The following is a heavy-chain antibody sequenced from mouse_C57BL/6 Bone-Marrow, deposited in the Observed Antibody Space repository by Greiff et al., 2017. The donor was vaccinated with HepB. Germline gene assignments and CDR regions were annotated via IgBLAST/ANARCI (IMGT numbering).Heavy chain of an antibody. CDR1: GFTFSSYG. CDR3: AIYYYGSSRSWYFDV. D-gene: IGHD1-1*01. Sequence: EVQLVESGGDLVKPGGSLKLSCAASGFTFSSYGMSWVRQTPDKRLEWVATISSGGSYTYYPDSVKGRFTISRDNAKNTLYLQMSSLKSEDTAMYYCAIYYYGSSRSWYFDVWGTGTTVTVSS. CDR2: ISSGGSYT. V-gene: IGHV5-6*01. J-gene: IGHJ1*03.